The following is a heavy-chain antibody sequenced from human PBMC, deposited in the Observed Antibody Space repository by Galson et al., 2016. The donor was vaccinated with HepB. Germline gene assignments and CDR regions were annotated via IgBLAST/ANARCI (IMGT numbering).Heavy chain of an antibody. Sequence: SLRLSCAASGFTFSGSAMHWVRQASGQGLEWVGRIRSKPNNYATAYAASVKGRFTISRDDSKNTAYLQMNSLKTEDTAVYYCTSLTIFGVVTNYWGQGTLVTVSS. CDR1: GFTFSGSA. D-gene: IGHD3-3*01. J-gene: IGHJ4*02. V-gene: IGHV3-73*01. CDR2: IRSKPNNYAT. CDR3: TSLTIFGVVTNY.